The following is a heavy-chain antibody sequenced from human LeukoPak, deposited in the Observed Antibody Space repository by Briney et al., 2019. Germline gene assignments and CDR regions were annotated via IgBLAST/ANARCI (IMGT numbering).Heavy chain of an antibody. CDR3: ARAFGLTDY. Sequence: GGSLRLSCAASGVTYWMSWVRQAPGKGLEWVANIKQDGREIYYVDSVKGRFTNSRDNAKNSLYLQMNSLRADDTAVYYCARAFGLTDYWGQGTLVTVSS. V-gene: IGHV3-7*01. CDR1: GVTYW. CDR2: IKQDGREI. J-gene: IGHJ4*02. D-gene: IGHD3/OR15-3a*01.